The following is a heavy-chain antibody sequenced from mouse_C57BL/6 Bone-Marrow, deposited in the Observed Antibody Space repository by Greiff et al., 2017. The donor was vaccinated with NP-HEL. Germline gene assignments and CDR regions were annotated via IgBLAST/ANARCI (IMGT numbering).Heavy chain of an antibody. CDR2: IYPGSGST. Sequence: VQLVESGAELVKPGASVKMSCKASGYTFTSYWITWVKQRPGQGLEWIGDIYPGSGSTNYNEKFKSKATLTVDTSSSTAYMQLSSLTSEDSAVYYCARETLFTTVVGDYWGQGTTLTVSS. V-gene: IGHV1-55*01. J-gene: IGHJ2*01. D-gene: IGHD1-1*01. CDR1: GYTFTSYW. CDR3: ARETLFTTVVGDY.